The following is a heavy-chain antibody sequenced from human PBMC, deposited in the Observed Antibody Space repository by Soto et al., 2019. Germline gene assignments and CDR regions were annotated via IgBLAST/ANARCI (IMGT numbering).Heavy chain of an antibody. CDR3: ARYPTPTDYFFNGMDV. J-gene: IGHJ6*02. D-gene: IGHD2-21*02. CDR2: IYPGDSDT. V-gene: IGHV5-51*01. Sequence: GASVKITCKGSGYTFTNYWIVWVRQIPGKGLECLGIIYPGDSDTRYSPSFQGQVTISADRSISTAYLQWSSLKASDTGMYYCARYPTPTDYFFNGMDVCRQGTTVTVAS. CDR1: GYTFTNYW.